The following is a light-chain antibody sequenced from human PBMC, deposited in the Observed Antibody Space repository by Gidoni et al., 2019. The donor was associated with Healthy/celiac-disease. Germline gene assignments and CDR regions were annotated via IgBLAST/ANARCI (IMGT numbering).Light chain of an antibody. CDR3: QQYDSWPPIT. Sequence: EIVMTQSQATLSVSPGERATLSCRASQSVTSNLAWYQQKPGQAPRLLSYGASTRATGIPARFSGSGSGTEFTLTISSLQSEDLAVYYCQQYDSWPPITFGQXTRLEIK. V-gene: IGKV3-15*01. CDR1: QSVTSN. CDR2: GAS. J-gene: IGKJ5*01.